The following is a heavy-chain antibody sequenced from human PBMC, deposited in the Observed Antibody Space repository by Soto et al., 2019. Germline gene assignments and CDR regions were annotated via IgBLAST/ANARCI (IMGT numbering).Heavy chain of an antibody. V-gene: IGHV1-69*06. CDR1: GGTFSSYA. Sequence: ASVKVSCKASGGTFSSYAISWVRQAPGQGLEWMGGIIPIFGTANYAQKFRGRVTITADKSTSTAYMELSSLRSEDTAVYYCARAPIRDGYPWEFDYWGQGTLVTVSS. CDR3: ARAPIRDGYPWEFDY. CDR2: IIPIFGTA. D-gene: IGHD2-21*01. J-gene: IGHJ4*02.